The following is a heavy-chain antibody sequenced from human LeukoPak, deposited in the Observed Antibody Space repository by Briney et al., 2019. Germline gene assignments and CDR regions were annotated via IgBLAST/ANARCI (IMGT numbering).Heavy chain of an antibody. V-gene: IGHV3-21*01. CDR1: GSTFSSYS. D-gene: IGHD5-18*01. J-gene: IGHJ4*02. Sequence: PGGSLRLSCAASGSTFSSYSMNWVRQAPGKGLEWVSSISSSSYIYYADSVKGRFTISRDNAKNSLYLQMNSLRAEDTAVYYCARAGGGYSYGFGYWGQGTLVTVSS. CDR2: ISSSSYI. CDR3: ARAGGGYSYGFGY.